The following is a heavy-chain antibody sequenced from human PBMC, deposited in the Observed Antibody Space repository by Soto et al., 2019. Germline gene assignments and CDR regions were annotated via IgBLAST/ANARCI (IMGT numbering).Heavy chain of an antibody. Sequence: PGGSMRLSCATAGLTFISYGMHWVRKNTGKGLEWVAVIWYDGSNKYHADSVKGRFTISRDNSKNTLYLQMNSLRAEDTAVYYCARDSEYSYGSYNWFDPWGQGTLVTVSS. CDR3: ARDSEYSYGSYNWFDP. J-gene: IGHJ5*02. D-gene: IGHD5-18*01. CDR2: IWYDGSNK. V-gene: IGHV3-33*08. CDR1: GLTFISYG.